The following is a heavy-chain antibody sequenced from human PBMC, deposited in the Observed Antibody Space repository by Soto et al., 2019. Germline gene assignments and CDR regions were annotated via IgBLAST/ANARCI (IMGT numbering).Heavy chain of an antibody. CDR2: ILYDGSNE. J-gene: IGHJ4*02. Sequence: GGSLRLSCAASGFTFSTYGMHWVRQAPGKGLEWVAVILYDGSNEYYADSVKGRFTISRDNSKNTLYLQMNGLRAEDTAVCYCSGGGGKALQPYYFDLWGQGTLVTVSS. D-gene: IGHD3-16*01. V-gene: IGHV3-30*02. CDR3: SGGGGKALQPYYFDL. CDR1: GFTFSTYG.